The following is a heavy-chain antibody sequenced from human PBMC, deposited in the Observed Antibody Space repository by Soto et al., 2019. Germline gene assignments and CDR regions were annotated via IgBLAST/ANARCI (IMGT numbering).Heavy chain of an antibody. D-gene: IGHD4-17*01. V-gene: IGHV4-59*01. Sequence: SETLSLTCTVSGVSIRSYFWNWIRQSPGKGLEWIGYIYDGGNIDYNPSLMSRVTISVDTSKNQFSLRLSSVTAADTAVYYCARVRATVTTHDPFDVWGQGTMVTVPS. CDR1: GVSIRSYF. J-gene: IGHJ3*01. CDR2: IYDGGNI. CDR3: ARVRATVTTHDPFDV.